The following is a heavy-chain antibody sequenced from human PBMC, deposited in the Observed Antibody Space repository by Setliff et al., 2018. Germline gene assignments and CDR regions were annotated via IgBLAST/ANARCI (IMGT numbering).Heavy chain of an antibody. CDR1: GGSFSDYN. J-gene: IGHJ4*02. D-gene: IGHD2-15*01. Sequence: TLSLTCAVYGGSFSDYNWSWIRQPPGKGLEWIGEINHSGSTNYNPSLKSRVTISIDTSKNQFSLKLSSVTAADTAVYYCARDSGALGYCTGGICYDYWGQGTLVTVSS. CDR3: ARDSGALGYCTGGICYDY. CDR2: INHSGST. V-gene: IGHV4-34*01.